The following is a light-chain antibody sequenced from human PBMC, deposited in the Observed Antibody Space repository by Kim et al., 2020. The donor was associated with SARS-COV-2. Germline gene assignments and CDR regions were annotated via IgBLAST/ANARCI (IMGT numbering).Light chain of an antibody. Sequence: AVGQTVRITCQGDSLRSYYASWYQQKPGQAPVLVIYGKNNRPSGIPDRFSGSSSGNTASLTITGAQAEDEADYYCNFRDSSGNHLVFGGGTKLTVL. CDR1: SLRSYY. CDR3: NFRDSSGNHLV. J-gene: IGLJ2*01. CDR2: GKN. V-gene: IGLV3-19*01.